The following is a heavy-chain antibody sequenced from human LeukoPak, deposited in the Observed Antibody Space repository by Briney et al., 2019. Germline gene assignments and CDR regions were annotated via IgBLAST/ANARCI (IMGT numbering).Heavy chain of an antibody. D-gene: IGHD6-19*01. CDR1: GFTFSSYG. J-gene: IGHJ4*02. Sequence: GGSLRLSCAASGFTFSSYGMNWVRQAPGTGLEWVTYVSPSISSIYYADSEKGRFTISRDNAKNSLYLQMNSLRAEDTAVYYCAREHTPYGSGCTAAYWGQGTLVTVSS. V-gene: IGHV3-48*01. CDR2: VSPSISSI. CDR3: AREHTPYGSGCTAAY.